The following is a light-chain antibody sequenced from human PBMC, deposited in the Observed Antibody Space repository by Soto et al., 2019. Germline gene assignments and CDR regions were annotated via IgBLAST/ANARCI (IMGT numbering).Light chain of an antibody. CDR2: DVN. Sequence: QPVLTQPRSVSGSPGQSVTISCTGTSSDVGGYYYVSWYQQHPGKAPKLMIYDVNKRPSGVPDRFSASKSGITASLTISGLQAEDEADYYCCSYAGTYAFYVFGTGTKLTVL. V-gene: IGLV2-11*01. CDR3: CSYAGTYAFYV. J-gene: IGLJ1*01. CDR1: SSDVGGYYY.